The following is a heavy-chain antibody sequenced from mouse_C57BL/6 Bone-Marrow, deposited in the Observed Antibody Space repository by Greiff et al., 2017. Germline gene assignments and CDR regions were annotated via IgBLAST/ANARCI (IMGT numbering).Heavy chain of an antibody. Sequence: DVKLVESGGGLVKPGGSLKLSCAASGSTFSDYGMHWVRQAPEKGLEWVAYISSGSSTIYYADTVKGRFTISRDNAKNTLFLQMTSLRSEDTAMYYCARDYYGSSSFDYWGQGTTLTVSS. CDR1: GSTFSDYG. CDR2: ISSGSSTI. V-gene: IGHV5-17*01. D-gene: IGHD1-1*01. CDR3: ARDYYGSSSFDY. J-gene: IGHJ2*01.